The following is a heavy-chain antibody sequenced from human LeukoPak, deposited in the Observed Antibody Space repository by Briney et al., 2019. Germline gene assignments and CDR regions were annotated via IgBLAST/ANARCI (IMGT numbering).Heavy chain of an antibody. CDR3: ARDQPFSSGWYLAGFDY. D-gene: IGHD6-19*01. CDR1: GGSISSSNW. Sequence: SETLSLTCAVSGGSISSSNWWSWVRQPPGKGLEWIGELYHSGSTSYNPSLKSRVTISVDTSKNQFSLKLSSVTAADTAVYYCARDQPFSSGWYLAGFDYWGQGTLVTVSS. V-gene: IGHV4-4*02. CDR2: LYHSGST. J-gene: IGHJ4*02.